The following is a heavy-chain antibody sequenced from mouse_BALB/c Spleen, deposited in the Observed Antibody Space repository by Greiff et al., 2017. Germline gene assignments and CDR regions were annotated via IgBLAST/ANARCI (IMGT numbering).Heavy chain of an antibody. D-gene: IGHD1-1*01. CDR2: INPSNGRT. J-gene: IGHJ2*01. Sequence: QVQLQQSGAELVKPGASVKLSCKASGYTFTSYWMHWVKQRPGQGLEWIGEINPSNGRTNYNEKFKSKATLTVDKSSSTAYMQLSSLTSEDSAVYYCARRITTVVVDYWGQGTTLTVSS. CDR3: ARRITTVVVDY. CDR1: GYTFTSYW. V-gene: IGHV1S81*02.